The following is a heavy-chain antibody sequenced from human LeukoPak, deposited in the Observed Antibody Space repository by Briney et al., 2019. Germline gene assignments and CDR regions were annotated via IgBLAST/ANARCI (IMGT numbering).Heavy chain of an antibody. V-gene: IGHV3-30*02. D-gene: IGHD3-16*01. Sequence: PGGSLRLSCSASGFTFRTYGMHWVRQAPGKGLEWVTFIRYDGSDKFYADSVRGRFTISRDNSKNTLFLQLNSLRVEDTAVYYCAKRADYYDSSRALYDAFDLWGQGTMVTVPS. J-gene: IGHJ3*01. CDR2: IRYDGSDK. CDR3: AKRADYYDSSRALYDAFDL. CDR1: GFTFRTYG.